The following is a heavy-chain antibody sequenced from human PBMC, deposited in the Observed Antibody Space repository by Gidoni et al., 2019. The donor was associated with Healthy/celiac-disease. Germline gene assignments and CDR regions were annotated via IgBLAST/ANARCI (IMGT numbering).Heavy chain of an antibody. D-gene: IGHD3-22*01. Sequence: QVQLVQSGAEVKKPGASVKVSCKASGYTFTTYYMHWVRHAPGQGLEWMGIINPSGGSTSYAQKFQGRVTMTRDTSTSTVYMELSSLRSEDTAVYYCARDGRAYYYDSSGYLEGNYYGMDVWGQGTTVTVSS. V-gene: IGHV1-46*01. CDR1: GYTFTTYY. CDR2: INPSGGST. J-gene: IGHJ6*02. CDR3: ARDGRAYYYDSSGYLEGNYYGMDV.